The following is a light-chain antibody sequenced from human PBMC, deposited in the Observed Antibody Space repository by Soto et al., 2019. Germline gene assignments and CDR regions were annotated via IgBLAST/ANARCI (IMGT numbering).Light chain of an antibody. V-gene: IGLV2-14*01. CDR2: EVN. Sequence: QSVLTQPASVSGSPGQSITISCTGTSSDVGGYNYVSWYQQHPGKVPKLIIYEVNNRPSGVSYRFSGSKSGNMASLTISGLQAEDEADYYCSSYTGIDTQVFGGGTKVTVL. CDR3: SSYTGIDTQV. J-gene: IGLJ2*01. CDR1: SSDVGGYNY.